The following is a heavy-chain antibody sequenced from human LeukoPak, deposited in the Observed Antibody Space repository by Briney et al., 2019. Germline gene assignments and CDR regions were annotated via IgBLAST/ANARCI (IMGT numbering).Heavy chain of an antibody. CDR1: GFTFSSYS. V-gene: IGHV3-21*01. Sequence: AGGSLRLSCAASGFTFSSYSMNWVRQAPGKGLEWVSCISSSSSHIYYADSVKGRFTLSRDKARNSLDLQMNSLRAEDTAVYFCARDISGHDAFDIWVRGTRVTVSS. J-gene: IGHJ3*02. D-gene: IGHD3-3*02. CDR3: ARDISGHDAFDI. CDR2: ISSSSSHI.